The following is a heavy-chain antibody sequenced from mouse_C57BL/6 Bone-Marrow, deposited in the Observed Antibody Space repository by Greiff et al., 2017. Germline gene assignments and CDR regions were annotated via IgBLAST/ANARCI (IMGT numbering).Heavy chain of an antibody. CDR1: GYTFTSYW. Sequence: QVQLQQPGAELVMPGASVKLSCKASGYTFTSYWMHWVKQRPGQGLEWIGEIDPSDSYTNYNQKFKGKSTLTVDKSSSTAYMQLSSLTSEDSAVYYCARSRGKDAMDDWGQGTSVTVSS. V-gene: IGHV1-69*01. CDR2: IDPSDSYT. J-gene: IGHJ4*01. CDR3: ARSRGKDAMDD. D-gene: IGHD2-1*01.